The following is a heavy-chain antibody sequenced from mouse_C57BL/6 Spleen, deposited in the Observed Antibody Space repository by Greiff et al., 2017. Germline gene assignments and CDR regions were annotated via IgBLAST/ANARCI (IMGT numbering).Heavy chain of an antibody. J-gene: IGHJ1*03. Sequence: QVHVKQSGAELVRPGTSVKVSCKASGYAFTNYLIEWVKQRPGQGLEWIGVINPGSGGTNYNEKFKGKATLTADKSSSTAYMQLSSLTSEDSAVYFCARGGNYYWYFDVWGTGTTVTVSS. CDR2: INPGSGGT. V-gene: IGHV1-54*01. D-gene: IGHD2-1*01. CDR1: GYAFTNYL. CDR3: ARGGNYYWYFDV.